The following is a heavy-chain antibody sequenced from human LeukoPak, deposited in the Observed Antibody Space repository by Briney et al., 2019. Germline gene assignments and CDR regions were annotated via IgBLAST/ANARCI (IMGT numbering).Heavy chain of an antibody. D-gene: IGHD4-17*01. CDR1: GYTFTSYY. J-gene: IGHJ4*02. CDR2: INPSGGST. V-gene: IGHV1-46*01. Sequence: ASVKVSCKASGYTFTSYYMHWVRQAPGQGLEWMGIINPSGGSTSYAQKFQGRVTMTRDMSTSTVYMELSSLRSEDTAVYYCGRDLPTVTSIDYWGQGTLVTVSS. CDR3: GRDLPTVTSIDY.